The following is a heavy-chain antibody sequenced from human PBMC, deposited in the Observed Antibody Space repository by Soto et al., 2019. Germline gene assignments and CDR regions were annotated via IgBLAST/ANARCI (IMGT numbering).Heavy chain of an antibody. CDR2: IYYSGGT. CDR3: ARAPGAGIAADVFDY. D-gene: IGHD6-13*01. J-gene: IGHJ4*02. V-gene: IGHV4-30-4*01. CDR1: GGSISSGDYY. Sequence: QVQLQESGPGLVKPSQTLSLTCTVSGGSISSGDYYWSWIRQPPGKGLEWIGYIYYSGGTYYNPSLKSRVTISVDTSKNQFSLKLSSVTAADTAVYYCARAPGAGIAADVFDYWGQGTLVTVSS.